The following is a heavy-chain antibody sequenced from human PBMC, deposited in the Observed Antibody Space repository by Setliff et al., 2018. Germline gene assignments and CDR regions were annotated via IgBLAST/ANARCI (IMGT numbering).Heavy chain of an antibody. V-gene: IGHV4-39*07. Sequence: SETLSLTCTVSGGSISSSSYYWGWIRQPPGKGLEWIGSIYYSGSTYYNPSLKSRVTISVDTSKNQFSLKLSSVTASDTAVYYCARDRITIFGVVIPFDNRGQGTPVTVSS. D-gene: IGHD3-3*01. CDR1: GGSISSSSYY. CDR2: IYYSGST. J-gene: IGHJ4*02. CDR3: ARDRITIFGVVIPFDN.